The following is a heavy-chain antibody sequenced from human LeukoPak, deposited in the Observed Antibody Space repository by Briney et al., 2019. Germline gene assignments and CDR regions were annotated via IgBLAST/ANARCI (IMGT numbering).Heavy chain of an antibody. Sequence: ASVKVSCKASGYTFTSYGISWVRQATGQGLEWMGWISAYNGNTNYAQKLQGRVTMTTDTSTSTAYMELRSLRSDDTAVYYCARLDYYDSQGDVWGKGTTVTVSS. CDR1: GYTFTSYG. CDR3: ARLDYYDSQGDV. CDR2: ISAYNGNT. D-gene: IGHD3-22*01. V-gene: IGHV1-18*01. J-gene: IGHJ6*04.